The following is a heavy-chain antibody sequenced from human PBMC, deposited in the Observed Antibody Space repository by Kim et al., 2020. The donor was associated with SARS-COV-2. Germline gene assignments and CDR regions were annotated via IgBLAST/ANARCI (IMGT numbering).Heavy chain of an antibody. J-gene: IGHJ4*02. Sequence: SETLSLTCAVYVGSFSGYYWSWIRQPPGKGLEWIGEINHSGSTNYSPSLKSRLTISVDTSKNQFSLKLSSVTAADTAVYYCARYNVRSRSYYFDFWGQG. CDR1: VGSFSGYY. V-gene: IGHV4-34*01. CDR2: INHSGST. CDR3: ARYNVRSRSYYFDF. D-gene: IGHD1-20*01.